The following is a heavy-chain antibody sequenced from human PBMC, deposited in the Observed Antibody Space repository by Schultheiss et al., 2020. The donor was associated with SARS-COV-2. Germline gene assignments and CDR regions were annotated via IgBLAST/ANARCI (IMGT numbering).Heavy chain of an antibody. D-gene: IGHD6-13*01. CDR1: GFTFSSYG. J-gene: IGHJ4*02. CDR2: IWYDGSNK. V-gene: IGHV3-30*19. Sequence: GGSLRLSCAASGFTFSSYGMHWVRQAPGKGLEWVAVIWYDGSNKYYADSVKGRFTISRDNSKNTLFLQINSLRAEDTAVYYCARDHFYYSSSSPPGYWGQGTLVTVSS. CDR3: ARDHFYYSSSSPPGY.